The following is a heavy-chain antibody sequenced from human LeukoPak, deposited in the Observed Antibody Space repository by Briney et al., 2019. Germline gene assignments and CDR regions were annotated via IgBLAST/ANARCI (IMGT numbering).Heavy chain of an antibody. D-gene: IGHD4-11*01. J-gene: IGHJ4*02. Sequence: SETLSLTCTVSGGSINGYYWTWVRQTPGKGLEWIGYILYSGSTNYNPSLMSRLIISVDTSKAQLSLKLNSVTAADTAVYYCARGDDYHIYWGQGALVTVSS. V-gene: IGHV4-59*01. CDR1: GGSINGYY. CDR2: ILYSGST. CDR3: ARGDDYHIY.